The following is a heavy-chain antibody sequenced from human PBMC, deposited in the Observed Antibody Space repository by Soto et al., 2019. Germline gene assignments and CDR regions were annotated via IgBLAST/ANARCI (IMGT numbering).Heavy chain of an antibody. D-gene: IGHD6-13*01. CDR3: ARPVGSSSWYSPYFDY. J-gene: IGHJ4*02. CDR2: IIPIFGTA. Sequence: SVKVSCKASGGTFSSYAISWVRQAPGQGLEWMGGIIPIFGTANYAQKFQGRVTITADESTSTAYMELSSLRSEDTAVYYCARPVGSSSWYSPYFDYWGQGTLVTVSS. V-gene: IGHV1-69*13. CDR1: GGTFSSYA.